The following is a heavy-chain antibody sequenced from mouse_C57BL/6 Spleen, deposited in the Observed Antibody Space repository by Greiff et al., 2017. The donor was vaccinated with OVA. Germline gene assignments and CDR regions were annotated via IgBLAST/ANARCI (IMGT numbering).Heavy chain of an antibody. J-gene: IGHJ3*01. Sequence: VQLQQPGAELVRPGSSVKLSCKASGYTFTSYWMDWVKQRPGQGLEWIGNIYPSDSETHYNQKFKDKATLTVDKSSSTAYMQLRSLTSEDSAVYYCARFSDYDGFAYWGQGTLVTVSA. D-gene: IGHD2-4*01. CDR2: IYPSDSET. V-gene: IGHV1-61*01. CDR1: GYTFTSYW. CDR3: ARFSDYDGFAY.